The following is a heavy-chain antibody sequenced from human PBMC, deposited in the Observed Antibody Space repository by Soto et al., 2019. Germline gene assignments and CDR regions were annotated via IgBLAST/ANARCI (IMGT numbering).Heavy chain of an antibody. CDR1: GYSISSGYY. CDR3: ARKGGNWNFNWFDP. J-gene: IGHJ5*02. CDR2: IYHSGST. Sequence: PSENLSLTCAVSGYSISSGYYWSWIRQPPGKGLEWIGSIYHSGSTYYNPSLKSRVTISVDTSKNQFSLKLSSVTAADTAVYYCARKGGNWNFNWFDPWGQGTLVTVSS. V-gene: IGHV4-38-2*01. D-gene: IGHD1-7*01.